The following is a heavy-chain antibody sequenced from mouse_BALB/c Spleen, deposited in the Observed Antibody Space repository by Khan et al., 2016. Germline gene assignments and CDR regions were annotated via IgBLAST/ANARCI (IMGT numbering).Heavy chain of an antibody. Sequence: QVQLKESGPGLVAPSQSLSITCTVSGFSLTSYDISWIRQPPGKGLEWLGVIWTGGGTNYNSAFMSRLSISKVNSKSHVFLKMHSLQTDDTALYYCVRGGAWDAMDYWGEGASVTVTS. CDR3: VRGGAWDAMDY. CDR1: GFSLTSYD. V-gene: IGHV2-9-2*01. CDR2: IWTGGGT. J-gene: IGHJ4*01. D-gene: IGHD4-1*01.